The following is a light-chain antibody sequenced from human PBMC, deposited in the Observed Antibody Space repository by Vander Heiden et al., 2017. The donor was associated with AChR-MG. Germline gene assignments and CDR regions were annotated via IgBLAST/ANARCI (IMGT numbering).Light chain of an antibody. V-gene: IGKV1-27*01. J-gene: IGKJ4*01. CDR1: QGISNY. Sequence: DIQMTQSPSSLSTSVGDRVTITCRASQGISNYLASYQQKPVKVPKLLIYAASTFQSAVPSRFSGSRSGTDFTLTMSSRHPEDVTTYYCLKDTGARLSFAGGSNVRIK. CDR3: LKDTGARLS. CDR2: AAS.